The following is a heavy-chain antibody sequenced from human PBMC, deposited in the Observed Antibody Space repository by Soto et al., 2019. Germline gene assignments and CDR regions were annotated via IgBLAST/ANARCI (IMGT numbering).Heavy chain of an antibody. V-gene: IGHV2-5*02. CDR3: ARRSLFSPRSYGQFDT. Sequence: QTTLKESVPTVVNPTQPLTLTCTFSGFSLSTSGVGVAWIRQPPGKAVEWLAIIYWDDDKRYSASLKGRLSIIKDTSKNQVVLTMTNMDPVDTATYYCARRSLFSPRSYGQFDTWGQGTMVTVSS. D-gene: IGHD4-17*01. CDR1: GFSLSTSGVG. J-gene: IGHJ3*02. CDR2: IYWDDDK.